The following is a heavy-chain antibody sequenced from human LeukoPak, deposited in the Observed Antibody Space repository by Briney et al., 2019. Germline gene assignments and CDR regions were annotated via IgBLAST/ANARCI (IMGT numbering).Heavy chain of an antibody. CDR1: GGTLSRYA. J-gene: IGHJ4*02. CDR2: VIRIFGTA. Sequence: SVKVSCKASGGTLSRYAISWVRQAPGHGLEWMGGVIRIFGTANYEQKFQGRVTITTDESTSTAYMELSSLRSEDTAVYYCAIRLRVVVITGYFDYWGQGTLVTVSS. CDR3: AIRLRVVVITGYFDY. V-gene: IGHV1-69*05. D-gene: IGHD3-22*01.